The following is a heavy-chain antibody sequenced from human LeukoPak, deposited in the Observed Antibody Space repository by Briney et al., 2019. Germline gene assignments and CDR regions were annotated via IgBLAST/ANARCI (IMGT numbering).Heavy chain of an antibody. J-gene: IGHJ5*02. V-gene: IGHV4-59*01. CDR2: IYYSGST. CDR1: GGSISSYY. Sequence: PSETLSLTCNVSGGSISSYYWSWIRQPPGKGLEWIGYIYYSGSTNYNPSLKSRVTISVDTSKNQFSLKLSSVTAADTAVYYCARGRGSSWFNWFDPWGQGTLVTVSS. D-gene: IGHD6-13*01. CDR3: ARGRGSSWFNWFDP.